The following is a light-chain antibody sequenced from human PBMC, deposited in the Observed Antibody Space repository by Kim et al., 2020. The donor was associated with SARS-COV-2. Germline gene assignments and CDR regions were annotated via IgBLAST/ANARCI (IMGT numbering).Light chain of an antibody. CDR2: PAS. J-gene: IGKJ5*01. CDR3: RQYKSYPVT. CDR1: QDIGNS. Sequence: ASVGDRVTITCRASQDIGNSLEWFPQKPGKAPKSLIYPASSLQSGVPSKFSGSGSGTDFTLTITSLQPEDFATYYCRQYKSYPVTFGQGTRLEIK. V-gene: IGKV1-16*02.